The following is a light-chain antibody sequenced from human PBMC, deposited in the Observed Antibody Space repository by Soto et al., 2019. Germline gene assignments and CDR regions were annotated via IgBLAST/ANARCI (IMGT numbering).Light chain of an antibody. CDR3: SSYTSSSTQV. Sequence: QSVLTQPASVFGSPGQSITISCTGTSSDVGGYNYVSWYQQHPGKAPKVMIYDVSNRPSGVSNRFSGSKSGNTASLTISGLQAEDEADYYCSSYTSSSTQVLGTGTKLTVL. V-gene: IGLV2-14*03. CDR2: DVS. CDR1: SSDVGGYNY. J-gene: IGLJ1*01.